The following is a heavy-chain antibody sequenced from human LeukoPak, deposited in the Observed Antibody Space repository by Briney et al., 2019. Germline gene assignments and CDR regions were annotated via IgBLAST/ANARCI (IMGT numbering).Heavy chain of an antibody. CDR1: GYTFTSYA. J-gene: IGHJ5*02. Sequence: ASVKVSCKASGYTFTSYAMHWVRQAPGQRLEWMGWINTNTGNPTYAQGFTGRFVFSLDTFVSTAYLQISSLKADDTAVYYCARVPFVVMGVTGNWFDPWGQGTLVTVSS. CDR2: INTNTGNP. D-gene: IGHD2-8*01. V-gene: IGHV7-4-1*02. CDR3: ARVPFVVMGVTGNWFDP.